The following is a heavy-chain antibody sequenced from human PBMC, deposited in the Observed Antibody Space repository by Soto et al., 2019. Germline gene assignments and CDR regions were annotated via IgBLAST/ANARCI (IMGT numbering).Heavy chain of an antibody. CDR1: GFGFSTFS. CDR3: ARDRNNRQQGMDV. Sequence: GGALRLSCAASGFGFSTFSINWVRQAPGKGLEWLSSISSSGDYIYYADSVKGRFTISRDNAKNSVFLQMDSLRADDTALYFCARDRNNRQQGMDVWGQGTAVPVS. V-gene: IGHV3-21*01. D-gene: IGHD6-13*01. J-gene: IGHJ6*02. CDR2: ISSSGDYI.